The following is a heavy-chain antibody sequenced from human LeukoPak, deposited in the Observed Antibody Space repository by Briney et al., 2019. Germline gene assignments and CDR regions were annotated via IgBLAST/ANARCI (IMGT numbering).Heavy chain of an antibody. CDR2: ISYDGSNK. CDR3: ARCPYGDYAYFDY. V-gene: IGHV3-30-3*01. Sequence: GGSLRLSCAASGFTFSSYAMHWVRQAPGKGLEWVAVISYDGSNKYYADSVKGRFTISRDNSKNTLYLQMNSLRAEDTAVYYCARCPYGDYAYFDYWGQGTLVTVSS. D-gene: IGHD4-17*01. J-gene: IGHJ4*02. CDR1: GFTFSSYA.